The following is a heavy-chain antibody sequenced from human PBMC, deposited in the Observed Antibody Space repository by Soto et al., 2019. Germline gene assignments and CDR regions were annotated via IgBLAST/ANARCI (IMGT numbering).Heavy chain of an antibody. J-gene: IGHJ3*02. D-gene: IGHD2-21*01. CDR1: GFTFKNYG. V-gene: IGHV3-33*01. CDR3: ARWGIVGHDAFDI. CDR2: IWHDGNSE. Sequence: QVQLVESGGGVVQPGRSLRLSCVASGFTFKNYGMHWVRQAPGKGLEWVAIIWHDGNSEYYGDSVRGRFIISRDNSRNTFYLQMNSLRAEDTAVYFCARWGIVGHDAFDIWGQGTMVTVSS.